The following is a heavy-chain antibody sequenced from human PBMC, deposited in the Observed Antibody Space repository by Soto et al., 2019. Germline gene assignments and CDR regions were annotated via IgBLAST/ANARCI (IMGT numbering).Heavy chain of an antibody. CDR1: GYTFNYYA. Sequence: VQFVQSGPEVKKPGASVRISCKASGYTFNYYAIQWVRQAPGQRLEWMGWINAGNGDTKYSQNFQARVTITRDTSANTAYMELSSLRFDDTAVYYCARGEWRAAGPGRIDYWGQGTLVTVSS. V-gene: IGHV1-3*01. CDR3: ARGEWRAAGPGRIDY. D-gene: IGHD6-13*01. J-gene: IGHJ4*02. CDR2: INAGNGDT.